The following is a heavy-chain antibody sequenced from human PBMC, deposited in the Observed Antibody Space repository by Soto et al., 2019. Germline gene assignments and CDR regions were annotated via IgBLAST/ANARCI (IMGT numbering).Heavy chain of an antibody. V-gene: IGHV1-46*01. D-gene: IGHD3-10*01. Sequence: GASVKVSCKASGYTFTSYYMHWVRQAPGQGLEWMGIINPSGGSTSYAQKFQGRVTMTRDTSTSTVYMELSSLRSEDTAVYYCARADYVLLWFGELLRTSYYYYSMDVWGQGTTVTVS. CDR3: ARADYVLLWFGELLRTSYYYYSMDV. CDR2: INPSGGST. J-gene: IGHJ6*02. CDR1: GYTFTSYY.